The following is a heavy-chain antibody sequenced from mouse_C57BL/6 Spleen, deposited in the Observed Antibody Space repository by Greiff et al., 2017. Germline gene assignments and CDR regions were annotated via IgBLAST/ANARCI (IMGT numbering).Heavy chain of an antibody. D-gene: IGHD3-2*02. J-gene: IGHJ2*01. Sequence: QVQLKQPGAELVMPGASVKLSCKASGYTFTSYWMHWVKQRPGQGLEWIGEIDPSDSYTNYNQTFKGKSTLTVDKSSSTAYMPLSSLTSEDSAVYYCARSGSYYFAYWGQGTTLTVSS. V-gene: IGHV1-69*01. CDR1: GYTFTSYW. CDR3: ARSGSYYFAY. CDR2: IDPSDSYT.